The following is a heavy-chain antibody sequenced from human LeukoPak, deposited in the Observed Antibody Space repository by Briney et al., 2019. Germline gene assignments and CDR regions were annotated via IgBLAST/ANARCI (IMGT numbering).Heavy chain of an antibody. V-gene: IGHV4-31*03. CDR1: GGSISSGGYY. CDR3: ARDAFDSNYFDY. D-gene: IGHD4-11*01. Sequence: PSETLSLTCTVSGGSISSGGYYWSRIRQHPGKGLEWIGYIHYSGSTYYNPSLKSRVTISVDRSKNHFSLKLSSVTAADTAVYYCARDAFDSNYFDYWGQGALVTVSS. CDR2: IHYSGST. J-gene: IGHJ4*02.